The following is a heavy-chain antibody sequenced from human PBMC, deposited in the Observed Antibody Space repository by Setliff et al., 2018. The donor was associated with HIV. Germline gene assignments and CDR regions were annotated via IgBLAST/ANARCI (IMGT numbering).Heavy chain of an antibody. V-gene: IGHV3-7*03. Sequence: GGSLRLSCAASGFSCSRYWVSWVRQAPGKGLEWVASIDHFGREANYVDSVRGRFTVSRDNTKTSLHLKLDSLSAEDAAVYFCARDGHLYGQPFDYWGQGALVTVSS. CDR3: ARDGHLYGQPFDY. CDR2: IDHFGREA. D-gene: IGHD3-10*01. J-gene: IGHJ4*02. CDR1: GFSCSRYW.